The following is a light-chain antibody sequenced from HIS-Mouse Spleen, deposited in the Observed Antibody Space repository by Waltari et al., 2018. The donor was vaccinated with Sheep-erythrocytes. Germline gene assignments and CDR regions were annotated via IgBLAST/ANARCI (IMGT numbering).Light chain of an antibody. J-gene: IGLJ2*01. CDR3: CSYAGSSTPVV. V-gene: IGLV2-23*01. CDR1: SSGVGSYNL. Sequence: QSALTQPASVSGSPGQSITISCTGTSSGVGSYNLVSWYQQHPGKAPQLMLYEGSKRPSGVSNRFSGSKSGNTASLTISGLQAEDEADYYCCSYAGSSTPVVFGGGTKLTVL. CDR2: EGS.